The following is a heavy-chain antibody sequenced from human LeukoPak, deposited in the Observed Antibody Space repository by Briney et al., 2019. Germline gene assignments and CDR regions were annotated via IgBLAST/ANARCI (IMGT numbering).Heavy chain of an antibody. D-gene: IGHD4-17*01. Sequence: SETLSLTCTVSGVYISSGDHSWRWISKKQGKGLEWIGYISYTGSPDYIPSLRSRLTISVNKSQSQFSLRLSSVTAADTAVYYCARLDYGDYEAFDIWGQGTMVTVSS. CDR1: GVYISSGDHS. J-gene: IGHJ3*02. CDR2: ISYTGSP. CDR3: ARLDYGDYEAFDI. V-gene: IGHV4-31*03.